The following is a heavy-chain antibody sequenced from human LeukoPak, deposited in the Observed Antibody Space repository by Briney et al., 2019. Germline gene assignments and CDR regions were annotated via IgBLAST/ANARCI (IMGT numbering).Heavy chain of an antibody. Sequence: GGSLRLSCAASGFTFSTYAMTWVRQAPRKGLEWVSAISGSGDSTFYADSVKGRFTISRDNSKNTLYLEMNSLRAEDTAVYYCAKDLTDYDYVWGSYRYAGYFQRWGQGTLVSASS. CDR2: ISGSGDST. J-gene: IGHJ1*01. CDR3: AKDLTDYDYVWGSYRYAGYFQR. CDR1: GFTFSTYA. D-gene: IGHD3-16*02. V-gene: IGHV3-23*01.